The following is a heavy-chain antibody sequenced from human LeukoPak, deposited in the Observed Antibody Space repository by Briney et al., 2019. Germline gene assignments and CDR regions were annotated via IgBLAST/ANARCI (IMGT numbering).Heavy chain of an antibody. V-gene: IGHV1-18*01. J-gene: IGHJ3*02. Sequence: ASVKVSCKASGYTFTSYGISWVRQAPGQGLEWMGWISAYNGNTNYAQKLQGRVTMTTDTSTSTAYMELRSLRSDDTAVYYCAREVPEVLLWFGELHDAFDIWGQGTMVTVSS. CDR1: GYTFTSYG. CDR2: ISAYNGNT. D-gene: IGHD3-10*01. CDR3: AREVPEVLLWFGELHDAFDI.